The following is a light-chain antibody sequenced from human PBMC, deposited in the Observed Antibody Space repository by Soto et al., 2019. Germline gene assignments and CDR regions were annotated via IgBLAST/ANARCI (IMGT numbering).Light chain of an antibody. CDR3: QTYNNWPLN. CDR1: QGIGDT. CDR2: DTS. V-gene: IGKV3-15*01. Sequence: EVVMRQSPAILSVSPLEVATLSFSASQGIGDTLALYQHKPGQTPRLLIYDTSTRATGVPTRFSGSRSGAEFTLTINSLQSEDFAVYYCQTYNNWPLNFGGGTKVDIK. J-gene: IGKJ4*01.